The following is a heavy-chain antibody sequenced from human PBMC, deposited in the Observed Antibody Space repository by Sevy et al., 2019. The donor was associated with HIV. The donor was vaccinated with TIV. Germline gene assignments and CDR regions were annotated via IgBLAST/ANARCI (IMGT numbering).Heavy chain of an antibody. CDR2: ITGNGGST. J-gene: IGHJ4*02. V-gene: IGHV3-23*01. CDR3: AKDLAYESSGYHDY. CDR1: GFTFRSYA. D-gene: IGHD3-22*01. Sequence: GGSLRLSCSASGFTFRSYAMNWVRQAPGKGLEWVSAITGNGGSTYYADSVKGRFTISRDNSKSTLYLQMNSLRAEDTALHYCAKDLAYESSGYHDYWGQGTLVTVSS.